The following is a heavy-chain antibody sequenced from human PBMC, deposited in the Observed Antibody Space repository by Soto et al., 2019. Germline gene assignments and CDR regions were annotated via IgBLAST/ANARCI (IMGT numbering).Heavy chain of an antibody. D-gene: IGHD2-8*01. V-gene: IGHV3-23*01. CDR3: AKEVSMGSTVDLGY. J-gene: IGHJ4*02. CDR1: GFTFSIFA. Sequence: VGSLRLSCAASGFTFSIFAMSCVRQSPGKGLEWVSTISGSGGSTYYADAVKGRFTTSRDNSMGTLYLQMKSLRVEDTAIYYCAKEVSMGSTVDLGYWGQGALVTVSS. CDR2: ISGSGGST.